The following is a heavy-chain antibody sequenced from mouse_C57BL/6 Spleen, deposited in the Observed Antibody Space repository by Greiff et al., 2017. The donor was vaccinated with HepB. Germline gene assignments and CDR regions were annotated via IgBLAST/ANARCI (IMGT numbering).Heavy chain of an antibody. Sequence: VQLQQSGPELVKPGASVKMSCKASGYTFTDYNMHWVKQSHGKSLEWIGYINPNNGGTSYNQKFKGKATLTVNKSSSTAYMELRSLTSEDSAVYYGAREGLRHYYAMDYWGQGTSVTVSS. CDR2: INPNNGGT. V-gene: IGHV1-22*01. CDR1: GYTFTDYN. CDR3: AREGLRHYYAMDY. D-gene: IGHD2-4*01. J-gene: IGHJ4*01.